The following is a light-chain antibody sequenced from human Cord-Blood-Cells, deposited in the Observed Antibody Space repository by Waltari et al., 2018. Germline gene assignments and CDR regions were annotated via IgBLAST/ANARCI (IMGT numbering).Light chain of an antibody. CDR2: AVS. J-gene: IGLJ2*01. V-gene: IGLV2-14*01. CDR3: SSYTSSSTVV. CDR1: SSAVGGYNY. Sequence: QSALTQPASVSGSPGQSITISCTGTSSAVGGYNYVSWYQQHPGKAPKLMIYAVSNRPSGVSKRFSGSKSGNTASLTISGLQAEDEADYYCSSYTSSSTVVFGGGTKLTVL.